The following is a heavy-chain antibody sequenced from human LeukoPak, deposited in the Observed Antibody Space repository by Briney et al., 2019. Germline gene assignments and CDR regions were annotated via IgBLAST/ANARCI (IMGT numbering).Heavy chain of an antibody. Sequence: GGSLRLSCAASGFTFSTYEMHWVRQAPGKGLEWVSYISSSGGTKLYADSVKGRFIISRDNAKNSLHLQMNSLRAEDTSVYYCVREGNYDSSGHYAFDYWGQGTLVTVSS. D-gene: IGHD3-22*01. CDR3: VREGNYDSSGHYAFDY. CDR2: ISSSGGTK. CDR1: GFTFSTYE. J-gene: IGHJ4*02. V-gene: IGHV3-48*03.